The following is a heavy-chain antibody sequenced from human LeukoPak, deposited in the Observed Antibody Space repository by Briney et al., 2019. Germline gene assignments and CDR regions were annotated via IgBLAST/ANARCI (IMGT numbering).Heavy chain of an antibody. CDR2: NNHSGST. V-gene: IGHV4-34*01. Sequence: DTLSLTRAVYGGSLSGYYWSGIRQPPGKGVKWIGENNHSGSTNYNPTLQSRVTISVDTSKNQLSLNLSSVTAADTAFYYSAIIAAAAVDYWGQGTLVTVSS. D-gene: IGHD6-13*01. CDR3: AIIAAAAVDY. CDR1: GGSLSGYY. J-gene: IGHJ4*02.